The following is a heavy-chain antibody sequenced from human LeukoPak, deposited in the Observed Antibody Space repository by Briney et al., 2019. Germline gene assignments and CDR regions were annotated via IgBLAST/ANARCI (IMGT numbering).Heavy chain of an antibody. CDR1: GGSLSGSY. V-gene: IGHV4-59*01. J-gene: IGHJ4*02. CDR2: MYNSGST. CDR3: ARGIESYGDYGY. Sequence: SETLSLTCTVSGGSLSGSYWSWIRQPSGKGLEWIAYMYNSGSTNYNPSLKSRVTISIDTSKNQFSLKLSSLTAADTAIYYCARGIESYGDYGYWGQGILVTVSS. D-gene: IGHD4-17*01.